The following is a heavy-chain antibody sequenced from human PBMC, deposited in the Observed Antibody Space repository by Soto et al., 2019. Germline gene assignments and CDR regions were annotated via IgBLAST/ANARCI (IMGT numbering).Heavy chain of an antibody. V-gene: IGHV1-2*04. CDR2: INPKSGGT. J-gene: IGHJ6*02. CDR3: ARGDSTDCSNGVCYLLYIQDMDV. D-gene: IGHD2-8*01. Sequence: ASVKVSCKASGYSFTDYHIHWVRQAPGQGLEWLGRINPKSGGTSTAQKFQGWVTMTTDTSISTASMELTRLTSDDTAIYYCARGDSTDCSNGVCYLLYIQDMDVRGQ. CDR1: GYSFTDYH.